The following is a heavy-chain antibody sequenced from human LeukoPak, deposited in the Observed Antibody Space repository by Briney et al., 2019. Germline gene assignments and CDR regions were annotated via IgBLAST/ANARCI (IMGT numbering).Heavy chain of an antibody. CDR1: GGSISSYY. J-gene: IGHJ6*03. V-gene: IGHV4-59*01. CDR3: ARGAGGSYYWDYYYYMDV. D-gene: IGHD1-26*01. CDR2: IYYSGST. Sequence: SETLSLTCTVSGGSISSYYWSWIRQPPGKGLEWIGYIYYSGSTNYNPSLKSRVTISVDTSKNQFSLKLSSVTAADTAVYYCARGAGGSYYWDYYYYMDVWGKGTTVTVSS.